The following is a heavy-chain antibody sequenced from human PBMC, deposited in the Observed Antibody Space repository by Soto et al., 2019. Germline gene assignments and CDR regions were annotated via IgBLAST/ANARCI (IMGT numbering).Heavy chain of an antibody. Sequence: PSETLSLTCAVSGGSITSGNSYSWASIRQPLGRGLVWIGSISQTGATPYNPSLKSRVSVSLDKSKNQFSLRLSSVTAADMAVYCCARAVSPYFGTWFDPWGQGTLVTVSS. J-gene: IGHJ5*02. CDR2: ISQTGAT. V-gene: IGHV4-30-2*01. CDR3: ARAVSPYFGTWFDP. CDR1: GGSITSGNSYS. D-gene: IGHD3-10*01.